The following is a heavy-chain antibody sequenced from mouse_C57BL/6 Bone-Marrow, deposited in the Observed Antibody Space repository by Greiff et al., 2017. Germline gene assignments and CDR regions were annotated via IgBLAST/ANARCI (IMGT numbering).Heavy chain of an antibody. CDR1: GFNIKDDY. D-gene: IGHD2-4*01. Sequence: EVHLVASGAELVRPGASVKLSCTASGFNIKDDYMHWVKQRPEPGLEWIGWIDPENGDTEYASKFPGKATITADTSSNTAYLQLRSLTSEDTAVYYCTTWGDYDGVYYDMDYWGQGTSVTVSS. CDR2: IDPENGDT. CDR3: TTWGDYDGVYYDMDY. V-gene: IGHV14-4*01. J-gene: IGHJ4*01.